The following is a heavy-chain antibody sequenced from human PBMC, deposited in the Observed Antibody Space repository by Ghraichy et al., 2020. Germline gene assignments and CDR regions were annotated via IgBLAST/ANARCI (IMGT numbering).Heavy chain of an antibody. V-gene: IGHV4-39*01. CDR3: ARLPTTVTGMTKYWYFDL. D-gene: IGHD4-17*01. CDR1: GGSISSSSYY. J-gene: IGHJ2*01. Sequence: SETLSLTCTVSGGSISSSSYYWGWIRQPPGKGLEWIGSIYYSGSPYYNPSLKSRLTISVDTSKNQFSLKLISVTAADTAVYYCARLPTTVTGMTKYWYFDLWGRGTLVTVSS. CDR2: IYYSGSP.